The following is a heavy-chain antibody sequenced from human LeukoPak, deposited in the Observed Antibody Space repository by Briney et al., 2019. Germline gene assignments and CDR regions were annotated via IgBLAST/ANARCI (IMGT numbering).Heavy chain of an antibody. Sequence: GGSLRLSCAASGFTVSSNYMSWVRQAPGKGLEWVSVIYGGGSTYYADSVKGRFTISRDNSKNTLYLQMNSLRAEDTAVYYCARYGSGSQQTNYGVDVWGKGTTVTVSS. D-gene: IGHD3-10*01. CDR1: GFTVSSNY. CDR3: ARYGSGSQQTNYGVDV. CDR2: IYGGGST. J-gene: IGHJ6*04. V-gene: IGHV3-53*01.